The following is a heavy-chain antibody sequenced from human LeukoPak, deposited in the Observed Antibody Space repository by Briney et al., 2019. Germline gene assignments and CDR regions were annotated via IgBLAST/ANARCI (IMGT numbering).Heavy chain of an antibody. D-gene: IGHD3-9*01. J-gene: IGHJ3*02. CDR2: IWSHGNTK. Sequence: GGSLRLSCAVSGFTFSSYGMHWVRQAPGKGLEWVAVIWSHGNTKKYADSVEGRFTISRDNSKNTLYLEMDTLRAEDTALYYCARDDSADDNAFDIWGQGTMVTVSS. CDR3: ARDDSADDNAFDI. V-gene: IGHV3-33*01. CDR1: GFTFSSYG.